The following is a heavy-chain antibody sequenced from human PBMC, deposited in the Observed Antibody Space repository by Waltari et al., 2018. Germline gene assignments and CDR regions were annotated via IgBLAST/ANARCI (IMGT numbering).Heavy chain of an antibody. CDR2: ISPATGNP. Sequence: QVQLVQSESELTKPGASVKIACKASGYTFTNFAIDWLRQAPGQGLEWMGGISPATGNPTYARDFTGRFDFSLDTSVSTAYLQISSLKTEDTAVYFCARDRVVGATDWGYWGQGTLVTVSS. V-gene: IGHV7-4-1*02. D-gene: IGHD1-26*01. J-gene: IGHJ4*02. CDR3: ARDRVVGATDWGY. CDR1: GYTFTNFA.